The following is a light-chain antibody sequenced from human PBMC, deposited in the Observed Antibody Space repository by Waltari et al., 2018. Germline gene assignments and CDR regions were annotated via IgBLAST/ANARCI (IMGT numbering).Light chain of an antibody. Sequence: QSALTQPASVSGSPGQSITISCMGTSNDIGGYNFVSLYQQPPGQAPKLLIDDVSKRPSGVSDRFSCSKSGNTASLTISGLQAEDEADYDCCSYVGGGTLIFGGGTNVTVL. CDR1: SNDIGGYNF. CDR2: DVS. V-gene: IGLV2-23*02. J-gene: IGLJ2*01. CDR3: CSYVGGGTLI.